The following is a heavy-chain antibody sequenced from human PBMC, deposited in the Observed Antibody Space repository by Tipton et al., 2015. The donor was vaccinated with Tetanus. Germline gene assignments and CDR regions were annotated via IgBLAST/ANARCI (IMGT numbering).Heavy chain of an antibody. V-gene: IGHV4-39*01. J-gene: IGHJ2*01. D-gene: IGHD1-26*01. Sequence: LRLSCTVSGGSVSSSGYFWGWIRQSPGKGLEWIGSINSGGTTYHNPSLKSRLTISVDTSKNQFSLRLSSVTATDTAVYYCGRHGGSYIAYWCFDLWGRGSLVTVSP. CDR2: INSGGTT. CDR3: GRHGGSYIAYWCFDL. CDR1: GGSVSSSGYF.